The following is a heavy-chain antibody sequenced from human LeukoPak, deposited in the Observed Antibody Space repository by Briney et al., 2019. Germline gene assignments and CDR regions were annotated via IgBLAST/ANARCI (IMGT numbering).Heavy chain of an antibody. CDR2: INHSGST. D-gene: IGHD1-7*01. Sequence: PSETLSLTCAVYGGSFSIYYWSWIRQPPGKGLEWIGEINHSGSTNYNPSLKSRVTISVDTSKNQFSLKVSSMTAADTAVYYCARGDWKYGDFDRWGQGTLVTVSS. CDR1: GGSFSIYY. V-gene: IGHV4-34*01. J-gene: IGHJ4*02. CDR3: ARGDWKYGDFDR.